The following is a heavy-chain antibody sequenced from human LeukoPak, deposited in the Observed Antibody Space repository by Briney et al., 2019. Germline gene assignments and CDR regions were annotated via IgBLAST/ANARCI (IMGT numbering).Heavy chain of an antibody. Sequence: GGSLRLSCAASGFSFRTYGMSWVRQAPGKRLEWVSGISGSGDNTHNADFVKGRFTISRDNSKNTLYLQMNSLRDEDTAVYYCAKFEFGFWGQGTLVTVSS. J-gene: IGHJ4*02. CDR2: ISGSGDNT. V-gene: IGHV3-23*01. CDR3: AKFEFGF. D-gene: IGHD3-16*01. CDR1: GFSFRTYG.